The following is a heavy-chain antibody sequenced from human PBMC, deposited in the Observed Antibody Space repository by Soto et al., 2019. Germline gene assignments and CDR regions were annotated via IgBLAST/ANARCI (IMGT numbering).Heavy chain of an antibody. CDR1: GFTFSSYA. D-gene: IGHD5-18*01. CDR2: ISGSGGST. V-gene: IGHV3-23*01. Sequence: EVQLLESGGGLVQPGGSLRLSCAASGFTFSSYAMSWVRQAPGKGLEWVSAISGSGGSTYYADSVKGRFTISRDNSKNTLYLQMNSLRAEDTAVYYCCDGTAMGNGWEPYYYYGMDIWGQGTTVTVSS. CDR3: CDGTAMGNGWEPYYYYGMDI. J-gene: IGHJ6*02.